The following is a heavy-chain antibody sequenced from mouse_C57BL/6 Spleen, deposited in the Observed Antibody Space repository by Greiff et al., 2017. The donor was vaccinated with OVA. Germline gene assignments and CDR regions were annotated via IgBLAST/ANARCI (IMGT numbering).Heavy chain of an antibody. CDR2: ISDGGSYT. Sequence: DVQLVESGGGLVKPGGSLKLSCAASGFTFSSYAMSWVRQTPEKRLEWVATISDGGSYTYYPDNVKGRFTISRDNAKNNLYLQMSHLKSEDTAMYYCARERTTTVVGGFDYWGQGTTLTVSS. V-gene: IGHV5-4*01. J-gene: IGHJ2*01. CDR3: ARERTTTVVGGFDY. CDR1: GFTFSSYA. D-gene: IGHD1-1*01.